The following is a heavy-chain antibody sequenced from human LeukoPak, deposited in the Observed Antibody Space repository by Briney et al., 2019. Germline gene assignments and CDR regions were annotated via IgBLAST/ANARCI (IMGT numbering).Heavy chain of an antibody. J-gene: IGHJ4*02. Sequence: GGSLRLSCAASGFTFSSYAMSWVRQAPGKGLEWVSAISGSGGSTYYADSVKGRFTISRDNSKNTLYLQMDSLRAEDTAVYYCAKAGIELWSVFDYWGQGTLVTVSS. CDR1: GFTFSSYA. CDR3: AKAGIELWSVFDY. V-gene: IGHV3-23*01. CDR2: ISGSGGST. D-gene: IGHD5-18*01.